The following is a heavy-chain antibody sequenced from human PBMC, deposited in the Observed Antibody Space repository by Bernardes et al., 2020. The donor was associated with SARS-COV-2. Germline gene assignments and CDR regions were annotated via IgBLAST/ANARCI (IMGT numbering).Heavy chain of an antibody. CDR3: ARAGSGSYQS. J-gene: IGHJ4*02. Sequence: SETLPLTCTVSGGSISSYYWSWIRQPPGKGLEWIGYIYYSGSTNYNPSLKSRVTISVDTSKNQFSLKLSSVTAADTAVYYCARAGSGSYQSWGQGTLVTVSS. CDR2: IYYSGST. D-gene: IGHD1-26*01. CDR1: GGSISSYY. V-gene: IGHV4-59*01.